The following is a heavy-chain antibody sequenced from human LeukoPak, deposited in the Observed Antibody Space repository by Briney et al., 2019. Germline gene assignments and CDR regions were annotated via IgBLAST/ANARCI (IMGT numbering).Heavy chain of an antibody. J-gene: IGHJ4*02. V-gene: IGHV1-18*01. CDR2: INTYNGNT. CDR3: ARGGTTVTAADY. D-gene: IGHD4-17*01. CDR1: RYSFTRSA. Sequence: ASVKVSCKASRYSFTRSATSWVRQAPGQGLEWMGWINTYNGNTNYAQNLQGRVTMATDTATGTAYMELRSLTSDDTAVYYCARGGTTVTAADYWGQGTLVTVSS.